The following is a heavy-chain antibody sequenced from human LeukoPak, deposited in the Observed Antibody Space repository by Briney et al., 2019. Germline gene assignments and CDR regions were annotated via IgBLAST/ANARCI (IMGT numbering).Heavy chain of an antibody. CDR3: ARTTLGYSYGLQDY. Sequence: SETLSLTCNVSGGSMSSYYWSRIRQPAGKGLEWIGRIYTSGSTNYNPSLKSRVTMSVDTSKNQFSLKLTSVTAADTAVYYCARTTLGYSYGLQDYWGQGTLVTVSS. J-gene: IGHJ4*02. CDR2: IYTSGST. D-gene: IGHD5-18*01. V-gene: IGHV4-4*07. CDR1: GGSMSSYY.